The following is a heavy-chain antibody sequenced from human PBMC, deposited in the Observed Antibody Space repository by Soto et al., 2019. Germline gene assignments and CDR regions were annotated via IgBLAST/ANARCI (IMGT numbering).Heavy chain of an antibody. Sequence: ASVKVSCKASGYTFTGYYMHWVRQAPGQGLEWMGWINPNSGGTNYAQKFQGRVTMTRDTSISTAYMELSRLRSDDTAVYYCAREKSEAVSLNGFDPWGQGTLVTGSS. V-gene: IGHV1-2*02. J-gene: IGHJ5*02. CDR2: INPNSGGT. CDR1: GYTFTGYY. CDR3: AREKSEAVSLNGFDP.